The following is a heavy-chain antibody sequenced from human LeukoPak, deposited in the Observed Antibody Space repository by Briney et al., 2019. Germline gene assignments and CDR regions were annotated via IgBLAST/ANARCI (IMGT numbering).Heavy chain of an antibody. CDR2: IYYSGST. CDR3: ARNPPGGDVTVAGTGF. J-gene: IGHJ4*02. D-gene: IGHD6-19*01. Sequence: KPSETLSLTCTVSGGSISSYYWSWIRQPPGKGPEWIGYIYYSGSTNYNPSLKSRVTISVDTSKNQFSLKLSSVTAADTAVYYCARNPPGGDVTVAGTGFWGQGTLVTVSS. V-gene: IGHV4-59*08. CDR1: GGSISSYY.